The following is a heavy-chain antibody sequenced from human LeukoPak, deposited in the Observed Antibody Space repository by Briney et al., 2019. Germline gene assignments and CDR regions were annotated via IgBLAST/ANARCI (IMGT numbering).Heavy chain of an antibody. CDR1: GFTFSSYA. V-gene: IGHV3-23*01. D-gene: IGHD3-10*01. Sequence: GGPLRLSCAASGFTFSSYAMSWVRQAPGKGLEWASAISGSGGSTYYADSVKGRFTISRDNSKNTLYLQMNSLRAEDTAVYYCAKDRRTMVRGVISGFDYWGQGTLVTVSS. J-gene: IGHJ4*02. CDR3: AKDRRTMVRGVISGFDY. CDR2: ISGSGGST.